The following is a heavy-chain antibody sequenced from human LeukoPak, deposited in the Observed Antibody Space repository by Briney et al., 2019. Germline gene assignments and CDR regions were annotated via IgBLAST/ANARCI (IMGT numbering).Heavy chain of an antibody. Sequence: SVKVSCKASGGTFSSYAISWVRQAPGQGLEWMGGIIPIFGTANYAQKFQGRVTITADESTSTAYMELSSLRSEDTAVYYCARGYCSGGSCYSYYYYNYMDVWGKGTTVTVSS. D-gene: IGHD2-15*01. V-gene: IGHV1-69*01. CDR3: ARGYCSGGSCYSYYYYNYMDV. CDR1: GGTFSSYA. CDR2: IIPIFGTA. J-gene: IGHJ6*03.